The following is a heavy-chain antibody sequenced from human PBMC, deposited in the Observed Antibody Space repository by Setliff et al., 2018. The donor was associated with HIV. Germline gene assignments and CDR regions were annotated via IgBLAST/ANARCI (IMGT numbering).Heavy chain of an antibody. CDR2: IYYSGST. CDR3: ATSPAGEILGSRPFYFDY. CDR1: GDSINSGNYY. Sequence: PSETLSLTCTVSGDSINSGNYYWSWIRQHPGKGLEWIGYIYYSGSTYYSPSLKSRVTIPEDTSKNQFSLKMRSVTAADTAVYYCATSPAGEILGSRPFYFDYWGQGTLVTSPQ. J-gene: IGHJ4*02. V-gene: IGHV4-31*03. D-gene: IGHD3-10*01.